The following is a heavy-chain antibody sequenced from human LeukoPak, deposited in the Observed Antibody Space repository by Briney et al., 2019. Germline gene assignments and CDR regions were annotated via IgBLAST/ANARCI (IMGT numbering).Heavy chain of an antibody. V-gene: IGHV4-61*02. CDR2: IYTSGST. D-gene: IGHD3-3*01. CDR3: ARSYYDFWSGYGYYYYYMDV. J-gene: IGHJ6*03. Sequence: PSETLSLTCTVSGGSISSGSYYWSWIQQPAGKGLEWIGRIYTSGSTNYNPSLKSRVTISVDTSKNQFSLKLSSVTAADTAVYYCARSYYDFWSGYGYYYYYMDVWGKGTTVTVSS. CDR1: GGSISSGSYY.